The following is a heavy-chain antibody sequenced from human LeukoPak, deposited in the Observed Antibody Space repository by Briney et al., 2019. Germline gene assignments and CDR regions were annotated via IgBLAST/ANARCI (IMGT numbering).Heavy chain of an antibody. D-gene: IGHD6-13*01. Sequence: VGEALRKRLEWVSLISGDGGNTYYADSVKGRFTISRDNSKNSLNLQMNSLRTEDTALYYCAKDLAAAGPAEGAFDIWGQGTMVTVSS. J-gene: IGHJ3*02. CDR2: ISGDGGNT. CDR3: AKDLAAAGPAEGAFDI. V-gene: IGHV3-43*02.